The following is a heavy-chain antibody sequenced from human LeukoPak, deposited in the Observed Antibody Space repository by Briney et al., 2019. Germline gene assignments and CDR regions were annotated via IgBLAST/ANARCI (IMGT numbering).Heavy chain of an antibody. CDR2: IYYSGST. V-gene: IGHV4-59*08. J-gene: IGHJ4*02. D-gene: IGHD1-20*01. CDR3: ARAKDRYSWKE. CDR1: GGSISSYY. Sequence: SETLSLTCTVSGGSISSYYWTWIRQPPGKGLEWIGYIYYSGSTNYNPSLKSRVTISVDTSKNQFSLKLSSVTAADTAVYYCARAKDRYSWKERGQGTLVTVSS.